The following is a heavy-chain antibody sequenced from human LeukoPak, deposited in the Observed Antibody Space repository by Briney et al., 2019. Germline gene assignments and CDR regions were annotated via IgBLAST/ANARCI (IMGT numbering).Heavy chain of an antibody. CDR2: IYSGGST. CDR3: ARDPPQLGAFDI. V-gene: IGHV3-53*01. D-gene: IGHD1-1*01. Sequence: PGGSLRLSCAASGFTFSSYAMSWVRQAPGKGLEWVSVIYSGGSTYYADSVKGRFTISRDNSKNTLYLQMNSLRAEDTAVYYCARDPPQLGAFDIWGQGTMVTVSS. J-gene: IGHJ3*02. CDR1: GFTFSSYA.